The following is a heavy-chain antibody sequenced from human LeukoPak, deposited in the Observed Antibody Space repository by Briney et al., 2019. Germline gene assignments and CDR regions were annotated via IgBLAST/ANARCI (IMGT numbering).Heavy chain of an antibody. CDR2: INDNGANT. J-gene: IGHJ5*01. D-gene: IGHD6-19*01. CDR3: TKGDGGWYPIDS. Sequence: GGSLRLSCAASGFTFKEYGMSWVRQAPGKGLGWVSTINDNGANTHYADSVKGRFTISRDSSKNTLFLQMNSLRADDTARYYCTKGDGGWYPIDSWGHGTLIIVSS. CDR1: GFTFKEYG. V-gene: IGHV3-23*01.